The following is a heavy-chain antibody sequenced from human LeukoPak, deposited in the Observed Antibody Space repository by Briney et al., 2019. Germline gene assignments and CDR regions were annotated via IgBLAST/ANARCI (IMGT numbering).Heavy chain of an antibody. J-gene: IGHJ4*02. D-gene: IGHD3-22*01. CDR3: AKDRYDYYDSSGYPIDY. Sequence: PGGSLRLSCAASGFTFSSYAMSWVRQAPGKGLEWVSAISGSGGSTYCADSVKGRFTISRDNSKNTLYLQMNSLRAEDTAVYYCAKDRYDYYDSSGYPIDYWGQGTLVTVSS. CDR2: ISGSGGST. V-gene: IGHV3-23*01. CDR1: GFTFSSYA.